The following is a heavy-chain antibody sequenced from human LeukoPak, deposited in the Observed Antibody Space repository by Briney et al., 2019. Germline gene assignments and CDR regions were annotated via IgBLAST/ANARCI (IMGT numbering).Heavy chain of an antibody. D-gene: IGHD3-16*01. CDR2: ISSSSTYI. Sequence: GGSLRLSCAASGFTFSSYTMNWVRQAPGKGLEWVSSISSSSTYIYYADSVKGRFTISRDNAKNSLYLQMNSLKAEDTAVYYCARDRPRVITLGDDGGYWGQGTLVTVSS. CDR3: ARDRPRVITLGDDGGY. CDR1: GFTFSSYT. J-gene: IGHJ4*02. V-gene: IGHV3-21*01.